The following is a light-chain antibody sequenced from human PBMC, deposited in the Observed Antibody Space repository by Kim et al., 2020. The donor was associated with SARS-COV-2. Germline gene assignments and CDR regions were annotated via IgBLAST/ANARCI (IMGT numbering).Light chain of an antibody. Sequence: QPVLTQPPSASGSPGQSVTITCTGTTTDVGSNNFVSWYQQHPGKVPKLIISEVTKRPSGVPDRFSGSRSGNTASLTVSGLQAEDEADYYCTSSAGRNHLVVFGGGTQLTVL. CDR2: EVT. J-gene: IGLJ2*01. CDR3: TSSAGRNHLVV. V-gene: IGLV2-8*01. CDR1: TTDVGSNNF.